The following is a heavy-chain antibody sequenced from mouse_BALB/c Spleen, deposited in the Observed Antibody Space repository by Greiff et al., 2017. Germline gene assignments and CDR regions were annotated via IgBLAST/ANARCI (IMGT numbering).Heavy chain of an antibody. CDR3: ARVDGYYFDY. V-gene: IGHV5-15*02. CDR1: GFTFSDYG. J-gene: IGHJ2*01. CDR2: ISNLAYSI. D-gene: IGHD2-3*01. Sequence: EVKLVESGGGLVQPGGSRKLSCAASGFTFSDYGMAWVRQAPGKGPEWVAFISNLAYSIYYADTVTGRFTISRENAKNTLYLEMSSLRSEDTAMYYCARVDGYYFDYWGQGTTLTVSS.